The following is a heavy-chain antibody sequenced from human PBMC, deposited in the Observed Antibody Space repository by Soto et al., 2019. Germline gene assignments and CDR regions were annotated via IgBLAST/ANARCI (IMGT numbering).Heavy chain of an antibody. Sequence: EVQLLESGGGLVQPGGSLRLSCAASGFTFSSYAMSWVRQAPGKGLEWVSAISGSGGSTYYADSVKGRFTISSDNSKNTLYLQMNILRAEATAVYYCAKDLGMMVFDWLFFDYWGQGTLVTVSS. D-gene: IGHD3-9*01. CDR2: ISGSGGST. CDR3: AKDLGMMVFDWLFFDY. J-gene: IGHJ4*02. V-gene: IGHV3-23*01. CDR1: GFTFSSYA.